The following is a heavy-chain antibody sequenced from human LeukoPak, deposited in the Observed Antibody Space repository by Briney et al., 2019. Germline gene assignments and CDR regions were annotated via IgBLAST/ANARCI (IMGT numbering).Heavy chain of an antibody. CDR1: GGSISSSSYY. D-gene: IGHD3-22*01. CDR2: IYYSGST. V-gene: IGHV4-39*02. CDR3: AGDYCDSSGRTLDFDY. Sequence: SETLSLTCTVSGGSISSSSYYWGWIRQPPGRGLEWIGSIYYSGSTYYNPSLKSRVTISVDTSKNQFSLKLSSVTAADTAVYYCAGDYCDSSGRTLDFDYWGQGTLVTVSS. J-gene: IGHJ4*02.